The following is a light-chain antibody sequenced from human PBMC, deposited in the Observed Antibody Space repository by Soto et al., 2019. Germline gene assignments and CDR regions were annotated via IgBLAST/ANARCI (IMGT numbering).Light chain of an antibody. CDR1: QSVSSSY. J-gene: IGKJ2*01. CDR3: QQYGSSPPMYT. V-gene: IGKV3-20*01. Sequence: EIVLTQSPGTLSLSPGERATLSCRASQSVSSSYLAGYQQKPGQAPRLLIYGASSRATGIPDRFSGSGSGTDFTLTISRLEPEDFAVYYCQQYGSSPPMYTFGQGTKREIK. CDR2: GAS.